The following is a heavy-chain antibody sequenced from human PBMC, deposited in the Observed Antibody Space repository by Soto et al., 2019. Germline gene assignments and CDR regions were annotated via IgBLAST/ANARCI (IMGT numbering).Heavy chain of an antibody. CDR3: ATRPPGDFWVGVFDY. CDR1: GGSISHHY. J-gene: IGHJ4*02. V-gene: IGHV4-59*11. D-gene: IGHD3-16*01. Sequence: QVRLQESGPGLVKPSETLSLTCTVSGGSISHHYWSWIRQPPGKGPEWIGYVYHSGATNYNPSLENRVTMSLDTSKNQFSLKLSSVTAADTAVYYCATRPPGDFWVGVFDYWSQGTLVTVSS. CDR2: VYHSGAT.